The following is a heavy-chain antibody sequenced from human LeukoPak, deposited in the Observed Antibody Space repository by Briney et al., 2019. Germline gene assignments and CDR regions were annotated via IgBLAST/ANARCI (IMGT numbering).Heavy chain of an antibody. CDR3: ARARKSWPDYFDY. D-gene: IGHD6-13*01. CDR1: GLTFTNFK. CDR2: IHYDGIDK. J-gene: IGHJ4*02. V-gene: IGHV3-30*14. Sequence: GGSLRLSCAVSGLTFTNFKMNWVRQAPGKGLEWVAYIHYDGIDKNYADSVKGRFTISRDNSKNTLYLQMNSLRAEDTAVYYCARARKSWPDYFDYWGQGTLVTVSS.